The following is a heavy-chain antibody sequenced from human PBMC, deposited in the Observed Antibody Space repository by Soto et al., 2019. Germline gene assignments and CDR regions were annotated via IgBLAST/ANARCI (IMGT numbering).Heavy chain of an antibody. J-gene: IGHJ5*02. CDR3: ARTPTRGASAWLDP. CDR1: GGSFSDYY. Sequence: QVQLQQWGSGLLKPSETLSLTCAIYGGSFSDYYWHWIRQSPGKGLEWIGDIHLSGRVNFTPSLKSRATLSVDTSKNQFSLTLTSGTAAGTAVYFCARTPTRGASAWLDPWGRGNLVTVSS. CDR2: IHLSGRV. D-gene: IGHD1-26*01. V-gene: IGHV4-34*01.